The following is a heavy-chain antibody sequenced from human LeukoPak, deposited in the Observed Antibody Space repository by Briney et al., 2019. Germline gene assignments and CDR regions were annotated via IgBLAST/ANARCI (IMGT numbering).Heavy chain of an antibody. D-gene: IGHD5-18*01. CDR2: IYHSGST. Sequence: PSGTLSLTCAVSGGSISSSNWWSWVRQPPGKGLEWIGEIYHSGSTNYNPSLKSRVTISVDTSKNQFSLKLTSVTAADTAVYYCARTTEGGYTYGYFYYYYMDVWGKGTTVTISS. CDR3: ARTTEGGYTYGYFYYYYMDV. J-gene: IGHJ6*03. CDR1: GGSISSSNW. V-gene: IGHV4-4*02.